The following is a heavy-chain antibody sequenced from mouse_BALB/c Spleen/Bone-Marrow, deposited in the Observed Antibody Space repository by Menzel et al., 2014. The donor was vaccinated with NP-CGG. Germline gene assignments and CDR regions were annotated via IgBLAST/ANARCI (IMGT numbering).Heavy chain of an antibody. CDR2: INPSNGGT. CDR1: GYTFTSYY. J-gene: IGHJ2*01. Sequence: VQGVESGAELVKPGASVKLSCKASGYTFTSYYMYWVKQRPGQGLEWIGEINPSNGGTNFNEKFKSKATLTVDKSSSTAYMQLSSLTSEDSAVYYCARPRYFDYWGQGTTLTVSS. V-gene: IGHV1S81*02. CDR3: ARPRYFDY.